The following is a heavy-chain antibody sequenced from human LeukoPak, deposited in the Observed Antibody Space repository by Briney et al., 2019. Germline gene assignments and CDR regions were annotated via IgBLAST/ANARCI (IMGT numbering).Heavy chain of an antibody. J-gene: IGHJ4*02. CDR3: AREEWGGSGWSFDY. Sequence: GGSLRLSCAASGFTFSSYWMGWVRQAPGKGLEWVANIKQDGSEKYYVDSVKGRFTISRDNSKNTLYLQMNSLRAEDTAVYYCAREEWGGSGWSFDYWGQGTLVTVSS. V-gene: IGHV3-7*01. CDR1: GFTFSSYW. D-gene: IGHD6-19*01. CDR2: IKQDGSEK.